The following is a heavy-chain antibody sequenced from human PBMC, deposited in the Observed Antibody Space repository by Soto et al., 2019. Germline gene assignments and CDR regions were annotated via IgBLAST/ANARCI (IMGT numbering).Heavy chain of an antibody. V-gene: IGHV1-69*01. D-gene: IGHD2-2*01. Sequence: QVQLVQSGPEVKKPGSSVKVSCKASRGSFSSYAVTWVRQAPGQGLEWMGGLIPRFGSADYAQKFQGRVAITADDSTATAYMELSSLRSEDTAVYYCARGAYCSSTNCFQRDMEGWAYEIWGQGTMVVVSP. CDR2: LIPRFGSA. J-gene: IGHJ3*02. CDR1: RGSFSSYA. CDR3: ARGAYCSSTNCFQRDMEGWAYEI.